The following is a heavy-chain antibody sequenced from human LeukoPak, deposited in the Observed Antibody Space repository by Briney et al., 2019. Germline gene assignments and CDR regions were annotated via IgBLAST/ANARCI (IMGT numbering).Heavy chain of an antibody. CDR1: GGTFSSYA. CDR2: ITPIFGTA. CDR3: ASRVRGGSAANYYYYMDV. V-gene: IGHV1-69*05. Sequence: GASVKVSCKASGGTFSSYAISWVRQAPGQGLEWMGRITPIFGTANYAQKFQGRVTITTDESTSTAYMELSSLRSEDTAVYYCASRVRGGSAANYYYYMDVWGKGTTVTVSS. J-gene: IGHJ6*03. D-gene: IGHD3-10*01.